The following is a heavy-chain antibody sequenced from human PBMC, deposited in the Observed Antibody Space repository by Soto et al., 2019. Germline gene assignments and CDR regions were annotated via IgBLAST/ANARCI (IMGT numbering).Heavy chain of an antibody. CDR2: IYWDDDK. J-gene: IGHJ4*02. CDR1: GFSLSTSGVG. V-gene: IGHV2-5*02. D-gene: IGHD6-19*01. CDR3: ARPYSSGWYYRY. Sequence: QITFKESGPTLVKPTQTLTLTCTFSGFSLSTSGVGVGWIRQPPGKALEWLALIYWDDDKRYSPSLKSRLTISKDTSKNQVVLTMTNMDPVDTATYYCARPYSSGWYYRYWGQGTLVTVSS.